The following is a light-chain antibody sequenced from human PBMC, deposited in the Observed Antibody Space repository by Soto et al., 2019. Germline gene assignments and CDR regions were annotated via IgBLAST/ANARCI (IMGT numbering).Light chain of an antibody. J-gene: IGKJ4*01. CDR2: DAS. V-gene: IGKV3-11*01. Sequence: EIVLTQSPATLSLSPGERATLSCRASQSVSSYLAWYQQKPGQAPRLLIYDASNRATGIPARFSGSGSGTDFTLTISSLEPEDFAVYYCQQRSNWPLLTFGGGTNVEIE. CDR3: QQRSNWPLLT. CDR1: QSVSSY.